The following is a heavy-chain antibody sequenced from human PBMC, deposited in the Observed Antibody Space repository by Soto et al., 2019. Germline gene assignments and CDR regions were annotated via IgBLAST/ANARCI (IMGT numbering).Heavy chain of an antibody. CDR1: GYTFTGYY. CDR2: INPNSGGT. CDR3: ARDPTGGSTSHENWFDP. Sequence: QVQLVQSGAEVKKPGASVKVSCKASGYTFTGYYMHWVRQAPGQGLDWMGWINPNSGGTNYAQKFQGWVTMTRDTSISTAYMELSRLRSDDTAVYYCARDPTGGSTSHENWFDPWGQGTLVTVSS. J-gene: IGHJ5*02. V-gene: IGHV1-2*04. D-gene: IGHD2-2*01.